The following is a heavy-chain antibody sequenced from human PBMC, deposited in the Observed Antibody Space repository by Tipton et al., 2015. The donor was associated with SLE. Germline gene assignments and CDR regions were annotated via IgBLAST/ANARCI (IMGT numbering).Heavy chain of an antibody. CDR2: THSGDSDT. V-gene: IGHV5-51*01. CDR3: ARHETLTTPFDY. J-gene: IGHJ4*02. D-gene: IGHD4-11*01. Sequence: QLVQSGAEAKKPGESLKISCQGSGYSFSSYWIAWVRQMPGKGLEWMGITHSGDSDTRYSPSFQGQVTISADKSISTAYLQWSSLKASDTAMYYCARHETLTTPFDYWGQGTLVTASS. CDR1: GYSFSSYW.